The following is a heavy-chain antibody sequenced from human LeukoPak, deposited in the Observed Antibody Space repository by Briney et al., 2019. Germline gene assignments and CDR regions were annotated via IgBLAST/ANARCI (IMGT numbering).Heavy chain of an antibody. CDR3: AGHYSSGWYQGSDY. V-gene: IGHV1-18*01. CDR2: ISAYNGNT. CDR1: GYTFTSYG. J-gene: IGHJ4*02. Sequence: ASVKVSCKASGYTFTSYGISWVRQAPGQGLEWMGWISAYNGNTNYAQKLQGRVTMTTDTSTSTAYMELRSLRSDDTAVYYCAGHYSSGWYQGSDYWGQGTLVTVSS. D-gene: IGHD6-19*01.